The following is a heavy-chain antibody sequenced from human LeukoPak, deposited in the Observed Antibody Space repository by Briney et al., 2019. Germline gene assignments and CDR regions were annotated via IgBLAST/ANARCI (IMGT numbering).Heavy chain of an antibody. CDR3: ARGGVGQQLHY. CDR1: GFTFSSYG. V-gene: IGHV3-33*01. CDR2: IWYDGSNK. Sequence: GGSLRLSCAASGFTFSSYGMHWVRQAPGKGLEWVAVIWYDGSNKYYADSVKGRFTISRDNSKNTLYLQMNSLRAEDTAVYYCARGGVGQQLHYRGQGTLVTVSS. D-gene: IGHD3-16*01. J-gene: IGHJ4*02.